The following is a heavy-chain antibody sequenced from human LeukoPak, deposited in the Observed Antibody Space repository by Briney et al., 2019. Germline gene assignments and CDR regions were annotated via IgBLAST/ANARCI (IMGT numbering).Heavy chain of an antibody. V-gene: IGHV5-51*01. Sequence: GESLPISCKASGYSFTNYWIAWGRRMPGKGLEWMGTIYPGDSDARYSPSFQGQVTLSVDRSITTAYLQWPRLKASDTAIYYCARPYSTGIRDAYDMWGQGTMVIVSS. CDR1: GYSFTNYW. CDR3: ARPYSTGIRDAYDM. D-gene: IGHD2-8*02. J-gene: IGHJ3*02. CDR2: IYPGDSDA.